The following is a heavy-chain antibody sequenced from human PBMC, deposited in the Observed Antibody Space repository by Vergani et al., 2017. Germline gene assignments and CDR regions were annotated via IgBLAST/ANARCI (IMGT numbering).Heavy chain of an antibody. Sequence: QVQLQESGPGLVKPSETLSLTCTVSGGSISSYYWSWIRQPPGKGLEWIGYIYYSGSTNYNPSLKSRVTISVDTSKNQFSLKLSSVTAADTAVYYCAREGRVGGIDYWGQGTLVTVSS. CDR3: AREGRVGGIDY. CDR1: GGSISSYY. J-gene: IGHJ4*02. D-gene: IGHD1-26*01. CDR2: IYYSGST. V-gene: IGHV4-59*01.